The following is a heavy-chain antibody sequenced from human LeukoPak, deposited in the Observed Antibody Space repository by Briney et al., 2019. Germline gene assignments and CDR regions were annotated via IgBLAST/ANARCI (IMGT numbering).Heavy chain of an antibody. CDR3: ARNGPHYYDKSGYLDS. D-gene: IGHD3-22*01. V-gene: IGHV4-59*03. CDR2: IDYSRDT. CDR1: GGSISSYY. Sequence: SETLSLTCTVSGGSISSYYWSWIRQPPGKGLEWIGNIDYSRDTSYNPSLRSRVTILVDKSRNQFPLKLNSVTAADTAVYYCARNGPHYYDKSGYLDSWGQGTLVTVSS. J-gene: IGHJ4*02.